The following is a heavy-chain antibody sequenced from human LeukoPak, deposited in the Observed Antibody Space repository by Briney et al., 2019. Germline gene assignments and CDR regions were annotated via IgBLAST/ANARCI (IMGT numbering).Heavy chain of an antibody. Sequence: GASVKVSCKVSRYTLTELSMHWVRQAPGKGLEWMGGFDPEDGETIYAQKFQGRVTMTEDTSTDTAYMELSSLRSEDTAVYYCATEPPSRVRYCSGGSCYYYYYGMDVWGQGTTVTVSS. D-gene: IGHD2-15*01. V-gene: IGHV1-24*01. CDR1: RYTLTELS. J-gene: IGHJ6*02. CDR3: ATEPPSRVRYCSGGSCYYYYYGMDV. CDR2: FDPEDGET.